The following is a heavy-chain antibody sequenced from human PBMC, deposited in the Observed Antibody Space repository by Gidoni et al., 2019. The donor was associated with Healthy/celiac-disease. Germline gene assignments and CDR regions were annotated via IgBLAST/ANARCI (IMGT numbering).Heavy chain of an antibody. CDR2: SSSSSSYI. CDR3: ARRDCSGGSCYSWAIDY. J-gene: IGHJ4*02. D-gene: IGHD2-15*01. CDR1: GFTFSSYS. V-gene: IGHV3-21*01. Sequence: EVQLVESGGGLVKPGGSLRLSCAASGFTFSSYSMNWVRQAPGKGLEWVSSSSSSSSYIYYADSVKGRFTIARDNAKNSLYLQMNSLRAEDTAVYYCARRDCSGGSCYSWAIDYWGQGTLVTVSS.